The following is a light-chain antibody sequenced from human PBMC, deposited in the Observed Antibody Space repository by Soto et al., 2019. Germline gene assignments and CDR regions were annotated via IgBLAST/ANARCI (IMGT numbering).Light chain of an antibody. CDR1: SSDVRGSTS. CDR2: KVS. V-gene: IGLV2-8*01. CDR3: SSCANSNTFGV. Sequence: QSLLTQPPSASGPPGQSVTISCTGTSSDVRGSTSISWYRQPPGKAPKPMIYKVSTRPSGGPDRSSGSKSGNTASLTDSGLQAAEENDCYCSSCANSNTFGVFGSGSNVTIL. J-gene: IGLJ1*01.